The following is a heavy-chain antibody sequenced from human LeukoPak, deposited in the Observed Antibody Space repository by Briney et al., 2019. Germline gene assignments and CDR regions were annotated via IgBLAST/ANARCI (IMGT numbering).Heavy chain of an antibody. V-gene: IGHV4-38-2*02. CDR3: ARVLRSSRGAFDY. CDR1: GYSINSDYY. CDR2: FYHSGST. J-gene: IGHJ4*02. D-gene: IGHD3-10*01. Sequence: SEALSLTCTVSGYSINSDYYWGWIRPPPGKGLEWIANFYHSGSTYYSPSLKSRVTISIDTSKNQFSLNLNSVTAADTAVYYCARVLRSSRGAFDYWGQGTLVIVSS.